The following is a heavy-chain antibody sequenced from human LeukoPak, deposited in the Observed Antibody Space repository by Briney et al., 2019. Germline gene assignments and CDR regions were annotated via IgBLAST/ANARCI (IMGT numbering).Heavy chain of an antibody. CDR1: GFTFSSYA. D-gene: IGHD3-9*01. V-gene: IGHV4-34*08. Sequence: GSLRLSCAASGFTFSSYAMSWVRQPPGKGLEWIGEINNSGSTNYNPSLKSRVTISVDTSKNQFSLKLNSVTAADTAVYYCASSRYYDILTGYWVYYFDNWGQGALVTVSS. J-gene: IGHJ4*02. CDR2: INNSGST. CDR3: ASSRYYDILTGYWVYYFDN.